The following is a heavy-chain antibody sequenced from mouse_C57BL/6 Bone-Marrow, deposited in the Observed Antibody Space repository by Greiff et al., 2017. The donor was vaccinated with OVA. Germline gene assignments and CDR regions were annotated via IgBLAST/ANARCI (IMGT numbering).Heavy chain of an antibody. CDR1: GYSITSGYY. V-gene: IGHV3-6*01. CDR2: ISYDGSN. J-gene: IGHJ3*01. Sequence: DVQLQESGPGLVKPSQSLSLTCSVTGYSITSGYYWNWIRQFPGNKLEWMGYISYDGSNNYNPSLKNRISITRDTSKNQFFLKLNSVTTEDTATYYCAYYYGSSYRFAYWAKGLWSLSLQ. D-gene: IGHD1-1*01. CDR3: AYYYGSSYRFAY.